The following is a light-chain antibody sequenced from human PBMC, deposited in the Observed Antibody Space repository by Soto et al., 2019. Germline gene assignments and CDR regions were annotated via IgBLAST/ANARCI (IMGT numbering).Light chain of an antibody. V-gene: IGLV2-14*01. J-gene: IGLJ1*01. CDR2: DVS. CDR3: SSYTSSSKLYV. Sequence: QSALTQPASVSGSPGQSITISCTGTSSDVGGYSYVSWYQQHPGKAPKLMIYDVSNRPSGVSNRFSGSKSGNTASLTISGLQAEDEADYYCSSYTSSSKLYVFGTGTKVTVL. CDR1: SSDVGGYSY.